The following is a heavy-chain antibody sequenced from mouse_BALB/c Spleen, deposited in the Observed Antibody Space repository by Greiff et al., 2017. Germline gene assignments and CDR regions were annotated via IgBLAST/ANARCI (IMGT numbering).Heavy chain of an antibody. CDR2: INPGSGGT. J-gene: IGHJ2*01. V-gene: IGHV1-54*01. CDR3: ASSYYGFDY. CDR1: GYAFTNYL. D-gene: IGHD1-1*01. Sequence: QVQLQQSGAELVRPGTSVKVSCKASGYAFTNYLIEWVKQRPGQGLEWIGVINPGSGGTNYNGKFKGKATLTADKSSSTAYMQLSSLTSVDSAVYFCASSYYGFDYWGQGTTLTVSA.